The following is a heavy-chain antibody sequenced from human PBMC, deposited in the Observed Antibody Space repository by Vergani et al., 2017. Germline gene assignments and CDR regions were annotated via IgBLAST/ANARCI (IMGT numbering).Heavy chain of an antibody. J-gene: IGHJ4*02. Sequence: QVQLQESGPGLVKPSETLSLTCTVSGGSISSYYWSWIRQPAGKGLEWIGRIYTSGSTKYNPSLKSRVTMSVDTSKNQFSLRLSSVTAADTAVYYCARGGPIQAAAGNFDYWGQGTLVTVSS. CDR1: GGSISSYY. CDR3: ARGGPIQAAAGNFDY. D-gene: IGHD6-13*01. V-gene: IGHV4-4*07. CDR2: IYTSGST.